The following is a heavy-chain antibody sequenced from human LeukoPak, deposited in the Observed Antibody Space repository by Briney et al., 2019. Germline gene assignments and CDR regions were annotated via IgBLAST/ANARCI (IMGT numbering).Heavy chain of an antibody. V-gene: IGHV3-7*01. D-gene: IGHD2-15*01. CDR2: IKKTGSET. Sequence: GGSLRLSCAASGFTFSHFWMSWVRQAPGKGLEWVAYIKKTGSETYYVDSVKGRFTITRDNARNSLFLQMYSLRAEDTAVYFCAREDGYCSGGNCYSYFDSWGQGTLVTVSS. CDR3: AREDGYCSGGNCYSYFDS. J-gene: IGHJ4*02. CDR1: GFTFSHFW.